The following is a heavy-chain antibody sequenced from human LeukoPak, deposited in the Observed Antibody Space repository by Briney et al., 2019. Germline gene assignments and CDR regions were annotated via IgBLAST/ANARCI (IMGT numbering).Heavy chain of an antibody. CDR3: ARAGYCSGGSCYFDY. V-gene: IGHV4-38-2*02. CDR1: GYSISSGYC. J-gene: IGHJ4*02. CDR2: IYHSGST. D-gene: IGHD2-15*01. Sequence: PSETLSLTCTVSGYSISSGYCWGWIRQPPGKGLEWIGSIYHSGSTNYNPSLKSRVTISVDTSKNQFSLKLSSVTAADTAVYYCARAGYCSGGSCYFDYWGQGTLVTVSS.